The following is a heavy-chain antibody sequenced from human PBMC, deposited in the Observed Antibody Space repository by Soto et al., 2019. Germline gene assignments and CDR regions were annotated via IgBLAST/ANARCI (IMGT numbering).Heavy chain of an antibody. D-gene: IGHD2-2*01. Sequence: QVQLVQSGAEVKKPGSSVKVSCKASGGTFGSYAISWVRQAPGQGLEWMGGIIPITATANYAQKFQGRVTITADESRSTASMQLSSLRSEDTAVYYCARSQGSSTSLEIYYYYYYGMDVWCQGTTVTVSS. J-gene: IGHJ6*02. CDR2: IIPITATA. CDR1: GGTFGSYA. CDR3: ARSQGSSTSLEIYYYYYYGMDV. V-gene: IGHV1-69*01.